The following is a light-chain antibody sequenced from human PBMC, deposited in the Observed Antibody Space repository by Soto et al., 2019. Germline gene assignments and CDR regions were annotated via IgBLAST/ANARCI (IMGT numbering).Light chain of an antibody. CDR1: QSISNW. Sequence: DIQMTQSPSTLSASVGDRVTITCRASQSISNWLAWYQQKPGKAPELLIYKASPLQSGVPSRFSGSGYGTEFTLTITSLQPDDSATYYCQQYTTYYSFGQGTKLEL. CDR3: QQYTTYYS. J-gene: IGKJ2*03. V-gene: IGKV1-5*03. CDR2: KAS.